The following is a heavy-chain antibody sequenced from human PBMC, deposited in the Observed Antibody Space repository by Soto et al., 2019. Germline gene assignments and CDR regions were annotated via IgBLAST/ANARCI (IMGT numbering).Heavy chain of an antibody. J-gene: IGHJ5*02. Sequence: SETLSLTCAVYGGSFSGYYWSWIRQPPGKGLEWIGEINHSGSTNYNPSLKSRVTISVGTSRNQFSLKLSSVTAADTAVYYCARVGSGYSTAWGQGTLVTVSS. CDR2: INHSGST. D-gene: IGHD3-22*01. CDR3: ARVGSGYSTA. CDR1: GGSFSGYY. V-gene: IGHV4-34*01.